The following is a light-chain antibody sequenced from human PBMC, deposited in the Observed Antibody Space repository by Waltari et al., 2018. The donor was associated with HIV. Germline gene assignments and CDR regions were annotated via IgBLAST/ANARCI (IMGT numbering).Light chain of an antibody. Sequence: DIVLTQSPGTLSLSPGDTAALSCRASQSVRDNYLAWYQQKPGRAPRLLISGVSNRATGIPDRFSGSGAGTDFTLTISRLEPEDFAVYYCQQYGSSLWTFGRGTKVEIK. CDR2: GVS. J-gene: IGKJ1*01. V-gene: IGKV3-20*01. CDR3: QQYGSSLWT. CDR1: QSVRDNY.